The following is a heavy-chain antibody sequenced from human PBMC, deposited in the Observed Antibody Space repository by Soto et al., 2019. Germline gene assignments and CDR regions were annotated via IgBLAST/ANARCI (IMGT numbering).Heavy chain of an antibody. D-gene: IGHD4-17*01. Sequence: QVQLQESSPGLVKPSQTLSLTCSVSGGSVSTAGYYWSWIRQHPAKGLEWIGYIYFTGSTYYYPSLESRGIMSADTSKNQFSLKLTSVTAADTAVYYCASGGDYGVYVLDNWGQGALVTVSS. J-gene: IGHJ4*02. CDR3: ASGGDYGVYVLDN. CDR2: IYFTGST. V-gene: IGHV4-31*03. CDR1: GGSVSTAGYY.